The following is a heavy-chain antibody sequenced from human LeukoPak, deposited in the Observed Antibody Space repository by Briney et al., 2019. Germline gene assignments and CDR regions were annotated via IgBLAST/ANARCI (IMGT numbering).Heavy chain of an antibody. V-gene: IGHV4-39*07. D-gene: IGHD2-21*02. Sequence: SETLSLTCTVSGGSISSGSYYWGWIRQPPGKGLEWIGRIYYSGSTYYNPSLQSRVTISVDTSKNQFSLKLSSVTAADTAVYYCARDRPVVVTALGAFDIWGQGTMVTVSS. CDR1: GGSISSGSYY. J-gene: IGHJ3*02. CDR3: ARDRPVVVTALGAFDI. CDR2: IYYSGST.